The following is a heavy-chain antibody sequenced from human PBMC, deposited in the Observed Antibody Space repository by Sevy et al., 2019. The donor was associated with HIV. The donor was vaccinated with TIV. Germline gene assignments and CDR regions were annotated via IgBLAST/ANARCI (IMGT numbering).Heavy chain of an antibody. Sequence: SETLSLTCAVSGGSISSGSYSWNWIRQPPGKGLEWIGYIFHSGNTYYNPSLKSRVTISVDRSKNQFSLKMTSVTAADTAVYYCARDVGTVTSPGVFDVWGQGTMVTVSS. CDR3: ARDVGTVTSPGVFDV. D-gene: IGHD4-17*01. V-gene: IGHV4-30-2*01. J-gene: IGHJ3*01. CDR2: IFHSGNT. CDR1: GGSISSGSYS.